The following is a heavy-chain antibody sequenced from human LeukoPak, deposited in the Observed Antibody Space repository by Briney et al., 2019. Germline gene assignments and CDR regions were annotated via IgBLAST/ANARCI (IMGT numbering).Heavy chain of an antibody. V-gene: IGHV3-9*01. CDR3: AKAEYSSLDY. J-gene: IGHJ4*02. D-gene: IGHD6-13*01. CDR1: GFTFDDYA. CDR2: ISWNSGGI. Sequence: PGGSLRLSCAASGFTFDDYAMHWVRHAPGKGLEWVSGISWNSGGIGYADSVKGRFTISRDNAKNSLYLQMNSLRAEDTALYYCAKAEYSSLDYWGQGTLVTVSS.